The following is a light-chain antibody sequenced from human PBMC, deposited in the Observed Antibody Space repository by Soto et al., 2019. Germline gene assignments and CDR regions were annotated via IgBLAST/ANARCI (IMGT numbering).Light chain of an antibody. CDR3: QQAGSFPLT. J-gene: IGKJ4*01. Sequence: DIQMTQAPSFVSAFVGDRVTITCRASQVISSWLAWYQQKPGKAPKLLIYAASSLQSGVPSRFSGSESGTDFTLTISSLQPEDSATYYCQQAGSFPLTFGGGTKVEIK. V-gene: IGKV1-12*01. CDR1: QVISSW. CDR2: AAS.